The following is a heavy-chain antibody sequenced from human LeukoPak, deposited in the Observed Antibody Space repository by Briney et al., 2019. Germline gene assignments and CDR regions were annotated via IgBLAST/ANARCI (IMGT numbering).Heavy chain of an antibody. V-gene: IGHV4-59*12. CDR1: GGSISSYY. Sequence: PSETLSLTCTVSGGSISSYYWSWIRQPPGKGLEWIGYIYYSGSTNYNPSLKSRVTISVDTSKNQFSLKLSSVTAADTAVYYCAFRSGVRGVINYWGQGTLVTVSS. D-gene: IGHD3-10*01. J-gene: IGHJ4*02. CDR2: IYYSGST. CDR3: AFRSGVRGVINY.